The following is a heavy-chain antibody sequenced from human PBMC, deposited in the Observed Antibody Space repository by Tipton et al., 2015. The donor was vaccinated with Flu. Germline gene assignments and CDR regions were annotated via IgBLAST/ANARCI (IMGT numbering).Heavy chain of an antibody. CDR3: ARGGQHLSDRHFGP. CDR1: GDSVSSDSFSWAWIS. J-gene: IGHJ5*02. V-gene: IGHV4-61*02. Sequence: TLSLTCTVSGDSVSSDSFSWAWISWAWIRQPAGKGLEWIGGISVPGTTSYNPSLKSRVSMSVDTSKNHFSLKLSSVTAADTAVYYCARGGQHLSDRHFGPWGQGTLVTVSS. CDR2: ISVPGTT. D-gene: IGHD6-13*01.